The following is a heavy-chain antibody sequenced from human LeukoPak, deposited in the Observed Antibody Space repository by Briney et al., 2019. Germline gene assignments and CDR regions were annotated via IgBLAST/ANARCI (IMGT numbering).Heavy chain of an antibody. J-gene: IGHJ4*02. Sequence: GESLTPARALSTLSLSNVWTSWVRHPEKGGREWVGRIKSKTDGGTTDYAGPVKRRPTISRDDSKNTLYMQMNSMKSEDTAVYYCSTITMVPYGGEGTLVAVP. D-gene: IGHD3-10*01. CDR3: STITMVPY. CDR2: IKSKTDGGTT. V-gene: IGHV3-15*01. CDR1: TLSLSNVW.